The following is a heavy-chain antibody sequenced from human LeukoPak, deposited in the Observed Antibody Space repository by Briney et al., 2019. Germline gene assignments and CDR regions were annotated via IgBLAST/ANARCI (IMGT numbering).Heavy chain of an antibody. CDR3: ARAPSGSYPFDY. J-gene: IGHJ4*02. D-gene: IGHD1-26*01. Sequence: ETLSLTCTVSGGSISSYYWSWIRQPPGKGLEWVSVIYSGGSTYYAVSVKGRFTISRDNSKNTLYLQMNSLRAEDTAVYYCARAPSGSYPFDYWGQGTLVTVSS. CDR2: IYSGGST. V-gene: IGHV3-53*01. CDR1: GGSISSYY.